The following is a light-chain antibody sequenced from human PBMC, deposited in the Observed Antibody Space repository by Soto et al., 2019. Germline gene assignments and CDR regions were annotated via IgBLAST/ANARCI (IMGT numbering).Light chain of an antibody. CDR2: GAY. CDR3: KQSGTLKLT. Sequence: PGERATLSCRASQSVDGIFLAWYQQKHGRAHRLLIYGAYSRATGIPDRFSGSGSGKDFTLNIRRLEPEELAVFYCKQSGTLKLTCGGGTKVEI. J-gene: IGKJ4*01. CDR1: QSVDGIF. V-gene: IGKV3-20*01.